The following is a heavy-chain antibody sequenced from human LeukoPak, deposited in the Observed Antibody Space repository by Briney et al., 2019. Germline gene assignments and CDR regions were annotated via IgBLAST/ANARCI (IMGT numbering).Heavy chain of an antibody. CDR1: GFTFSSYA. J-gene: IGHJ4*02. CDR3: ARDDYYDSSVRIGSVDY. Sequence: GGSLRLSCAASGFTFSSYAMHWVRQAPGKGLEWVAVISYDGSNKYYADSVKGRFTISRDNSKNTLYLQMNSLRAEDTAVYYCARDDYYDSSVRIGSVDYWGQGTLVTASS. CDR2: ISYDGSNK. V-gene: IGHV3-30*04. D-gene: IGHD3-22*01.